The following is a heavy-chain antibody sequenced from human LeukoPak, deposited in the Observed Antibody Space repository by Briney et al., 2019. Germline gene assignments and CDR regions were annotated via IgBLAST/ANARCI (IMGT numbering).Heavy chain of an antibody. CDR1: GFIVSINY. J-gene: IGHJ4*02. CDR2: IDSGGNT. D-gene: IGHD3-3*01. V-gene: IGHV3-53*01. CDR3: ARVAFRSSSYISGIDY. Sequence: GGSLRLSCAASGFIVSINYMTLVRQAPGKGLEWVSLIDSGGNTYYADSVKGRFTISRDNSKNTLYLQMNSLRAEDTAVYYCARVAFRSSSYISGIDYWGQGTLVTVSS.